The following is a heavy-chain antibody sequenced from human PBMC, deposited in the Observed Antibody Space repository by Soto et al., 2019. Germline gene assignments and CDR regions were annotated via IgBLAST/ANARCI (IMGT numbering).Heavy chain of an antibody. D-gene: IGHD3-22*01. CDR2: INSDGSRT. J-gene: IGHJ4*02. CDR1: GFTFSSYW. V-gene: IGHV3-74*01. Sequence: GSLRLSCAASGFTFSSYWMHWVRQAPGKGLVWVSRINSDGSRTSYADSAKGRFTISRDNAKNTVYLQMNSLRAEDTAVYYCARGDGDYYDGNGYLGRHWGQGTLVTVSS. CDR3: ARGDGDYYDGNGYLGRH.